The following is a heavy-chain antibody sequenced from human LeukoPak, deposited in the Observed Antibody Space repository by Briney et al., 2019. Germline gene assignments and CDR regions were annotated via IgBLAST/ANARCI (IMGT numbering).Heavy chain of an antibody. D-gene: IGHD6-13*01. CDR3: ARDAAAAGEFDY. J-gene: IGHJ4*02. CDR1: GFTFSSFA. Sequence: GGSLRLSCAASGFTFSSFAMHWVRQAPAKGLEWEAVISYDGTKKYYADSVKGRFTISRDKAKNSLYLQMNSLRAEDTAVYYCARDAAAAGEFDYWGQGTLVTVSS. V-gene: IGHV3-30*04. CDR2: ISYDGTKK.